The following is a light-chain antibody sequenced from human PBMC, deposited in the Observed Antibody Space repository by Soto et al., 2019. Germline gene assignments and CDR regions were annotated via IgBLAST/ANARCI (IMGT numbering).Light chain of an antibody. Sequence: DIQLTQSPSFLSASVGDRVTITCRASQGISSYLAWYQQKPGKAPKLLIYAASTLQSGVPSRFSGSGSGTEFNLTISSLQPEDFSTYYCQQLNSYPRTFGQGTRLENK. V-gene: IGKV1-9*01. J-gene: IGKJ5*01. CDR2: AAS. CDR3: QQLNSYPRT. CDR1: QGISSY.